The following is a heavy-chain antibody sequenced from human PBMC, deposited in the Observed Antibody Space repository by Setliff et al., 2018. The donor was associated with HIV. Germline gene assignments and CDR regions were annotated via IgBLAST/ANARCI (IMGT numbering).Heavy chain of an antibody. CDR2: INAGTGNT. CDR1: GYTFTSYA. CDR3: ARTVNDYGDYYFDY. J-gene: IGHJ4*02. Sequence: ASVKVSCKASGYTFTSYAMHWVRQAPGQRLEWMGWINAGTGNTKYSQNFQGRVTFSRDTSASTAYVELSSLRSEDTAVYYCARTVNDYGDYYFDYWGQGTLVTVSS. D-gene: IGHD4-17*01. V-gene: IGHV1-3*01.